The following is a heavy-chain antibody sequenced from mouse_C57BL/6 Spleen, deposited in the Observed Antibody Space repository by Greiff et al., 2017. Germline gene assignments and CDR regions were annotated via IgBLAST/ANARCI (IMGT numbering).Heavy chain of an antibody. CDR2: INYDGSST. J-gene: IGHJ4*01. CDR1: GFTFSDYY. D-gene: IGHD3-2*02. CDR3: ARDSSGYGSAMDY. Sequence: DVMLVESAGGLVQPGSSMKLSCTASGFTFSDYYMAWVRQVPEKGLEWVANINYDGSSTYYLDSLKSRFIISRDNAKNILYLQMSSLKSEDTATYYCARDSSGYGSAMDYWGQGTSVTVSS. V-gene: IGHV5-16*01.